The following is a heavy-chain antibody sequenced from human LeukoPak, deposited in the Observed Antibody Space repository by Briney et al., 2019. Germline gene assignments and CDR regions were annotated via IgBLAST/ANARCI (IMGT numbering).Heavy chain of an antibody. J-gene: IGHJ4*02. CDR3: ATSEDVSSSFRSLDY. CDR2: ISSSSSTI. CDR1: GFTFSSYS. Sequence: GGSLRLSCAASGFTFSSYSMNWVRQAPGKGLEWVSYISSSSSTIYYADSVKGRFTISRDNAKNSLYLQVNSLRAEDTAVYYCATSEDVSSSFRSLDYWGQGTLVTVSS. V-gene: IGHV3-48*01. D-gene: IGHD2-2*01.